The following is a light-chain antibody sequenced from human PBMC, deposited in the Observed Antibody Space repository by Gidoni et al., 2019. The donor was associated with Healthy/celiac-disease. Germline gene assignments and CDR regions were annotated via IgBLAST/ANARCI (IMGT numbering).Light chain of an antibody. CDR1: SSDVGSYNL. Sequence: QSALTQPASVSGSPGPSITISCTGTSSDVGSYNLVSWYQQHPGKAPKLMIYEVSKRPSGVSNRFSGSKSGNTASLTISGLQAEDEADYYCCSYAGSSTPRGVFGGGTKLTVL. CDR2: EVS. V-gene: IGLV2-23*02. CDR3: CSYAGSSTPRGV. J-gene: IGLJ3*02.